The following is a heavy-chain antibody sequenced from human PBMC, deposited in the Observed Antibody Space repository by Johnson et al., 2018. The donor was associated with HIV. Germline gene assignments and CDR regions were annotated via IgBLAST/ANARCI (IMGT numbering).Heavy chain of an antibody. D-gene: IGHD3-3*01. Sequence: QMQLVESGGGVVQPGTSLRLSCTASGFAFSSYALHWVRQAPGRGLEWVAVISYDGTDKYYADSVRGRFTISRDNSKNTLYLQMNSLKTEDTAVYYCTTQGSSCAFDIWGQGTMLTVSS. J-gene: IGHJ3*02. CDR2: ISYDGTDK. V-gene: IGHV3-30*04. CDR3: TTQGSSCAFDI. CDR1: GFAFSSYA.